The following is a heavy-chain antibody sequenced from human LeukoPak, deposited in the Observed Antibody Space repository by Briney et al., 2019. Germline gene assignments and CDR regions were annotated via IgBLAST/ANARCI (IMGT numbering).Heavy chain of an antibody. CDR2: ITPVFASP. CDR1: GGTFNSYA. V-gene: IGHV1-69*05. CDR3: ARSYSASTPLDS. J-gene: IGHJ4*02. Sequence: ASVKVSCKASGGTFNSYAVTWVRQAPGQGLEWMGQITPVFASPSYAQKFQGRLTIAKDETTGTAYMELSSLRSEDTALYYCARSYSASTPLDSWGQGTLVTVSS. D-gene: IGHD2-15*01.